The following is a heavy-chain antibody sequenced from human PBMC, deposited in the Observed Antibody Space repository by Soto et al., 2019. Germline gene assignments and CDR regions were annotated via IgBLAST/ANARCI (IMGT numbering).Heavy chain of an antibody. CDR2: IYPGDSNT. CDR3: ARRIDGFTPHFDY. V-gene: IGHV5-51*01. Sequence: GESLKISCKGSGFSFTSHWIGWVCQMPGEGLEWMGIIYPGDSNTRYSPSFQGQVTISADKSISTAYLQWSSLKASDTAMYYCARRIDGFTPHFDYWGQGTLVTVSS. J-gene: IGHJ4*02. CDR1: GFSFTSHW. D-gene: IGHD2-15*01.